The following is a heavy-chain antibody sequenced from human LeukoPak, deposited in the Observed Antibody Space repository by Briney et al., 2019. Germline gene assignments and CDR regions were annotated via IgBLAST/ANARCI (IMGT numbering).Heavy chain of an antibody. D-gene: IGHD2-2*01. Sequence: PGGSLRLSCAASGFTFSSYSMNWVRQAPGKGLEWVSYISSSSSTIYYADSVKGRFTISRDNAKNSLYLQMNSLRAEDTAVYYCARDPFDCSSTSCLFDYWGQGTLVTVSS. J-gene: IGHJ4*02. CDR1: GFTFSSYS. CDR3: ARDPFDCSSTSCLFDY. CDR2: ISSSSSTI. V-gene: IGHV3-48*01.